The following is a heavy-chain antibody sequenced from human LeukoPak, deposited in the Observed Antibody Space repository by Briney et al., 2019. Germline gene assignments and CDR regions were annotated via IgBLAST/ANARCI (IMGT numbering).Heavy chain of an antibody. CDR3: ARHLRSPIGATGSVDF. CDR1: GVSISSSSYY. CDR2: IYYTGRT. V-gene: IGHV4-39*01. D-gene: IGHD1-26*01. Sequence: SETLSLTCTVSGVSISSSSYYWGWIRQPPGKGLEWIVSIYYTGRTSYNPSLKSRVTISEDTSKNQFSLKLSSVTAADTAIYYCARHLRSPIGATGSVDFWGQGTLVTVSS. J-gene: IGHJ4*02.